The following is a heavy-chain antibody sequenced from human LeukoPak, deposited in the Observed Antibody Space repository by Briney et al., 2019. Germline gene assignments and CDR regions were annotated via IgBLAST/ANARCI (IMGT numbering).Heavy chain of an antibody. D-gene: IGHD4-17*01. CDR1: GFTFSSYA. CDR3: ARDYGYYYYYMDV. Sequence: GGSLRLSCAASGFTFSSYAMHWVRQAPGKGLEWVAVISYDGSNKYYADSVKGRFTISRDNSKNTLYLQMNSLRAEDTAVYYCARDYGYYYYYMDVWGKGTTVTVSS. J-gene: IGHJ6*03. CDR2: ISYDGSNK. V-gene: IGHV3-30-3*01.